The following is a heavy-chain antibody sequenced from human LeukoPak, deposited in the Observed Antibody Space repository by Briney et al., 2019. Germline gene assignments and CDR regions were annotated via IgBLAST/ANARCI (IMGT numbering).Heavy chain of an antibody. CDR3: AGELLSDQYYYYYYYMDV. J-gene: IGHJ6*03. D-gene: IGHD2-2*01. CDR1: GGTFSSYT. V-gene: IGHV1-69*02. CDR2: IIPILGIA. Sequence: ASVKVSCKASGGTFSSYTISWVRQAPGQRLEWMGRIIPILGIASYAQKFQGRVTITADKSTSTAYMELSSLRSEDTAVYYCAGELLSDQYYYYYYYMDVWGKGTTVTVSS.